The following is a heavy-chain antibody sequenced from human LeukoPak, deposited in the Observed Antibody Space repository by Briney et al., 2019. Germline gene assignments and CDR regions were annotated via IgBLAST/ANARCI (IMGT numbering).Heavy chain of an antibody. CDR2: IIPILGIA. V-gene: IGHV1-69*04. J-gene: IGHJ4*02. CDR1: GGTFSSYA. D-gene: IGHD1-26*01. CDR3: ARAGGSYYYFDY. Sequence: SVKVSCKASGGTFSSYAISWVQRAPGQGLEWMGRIIPILGIANYAQKFQGRVTITADKSTSTAYMELSSLRSEDTAVYYCARAGGSYYYFDYWGQGTLVTVSS.